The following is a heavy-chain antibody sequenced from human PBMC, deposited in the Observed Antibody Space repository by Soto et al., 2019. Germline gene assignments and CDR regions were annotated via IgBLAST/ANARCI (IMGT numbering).Heavy chain of an antibody. D-gene: IGHD2-15*01. CDR2: ISSSSSYI. V-gene: IGHV3-21*01. J-gene: IGHJ3*02. CDR1: GFTFSSYS. CDR3: ARKGLGGSCSILRPSSALDM. Sequence: GSLRLSCAASGFTFSSYSMNWVRQAPGEVVEWVPSISSSSSYIYYADSVKGRFTISRDNAKKSLYLQMNSLRAEDTAVYYCARKGLGGSCSILRPSSALDMWGQGTMVTVSS.